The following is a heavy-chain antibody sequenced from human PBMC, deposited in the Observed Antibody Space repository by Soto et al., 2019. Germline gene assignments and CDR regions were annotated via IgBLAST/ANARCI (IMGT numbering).Heavy chain of an antibody. J-gene: IGHJ5*02. CDR2: MNPNSGNT. V-gene: IGHV1-8*01. D-gene: IGHD3-10*01. CDR1: GYTFTSYD. Sequence: GASVKVSCKASGYTFTSYDINWVRQATGQGLEWMGWMNPNSGNTGYAQKFQGRVTMTRNTSISTAYMELSSLRSEDTAVYYCAGGITMVRGVMSDPWGQGTLVTVSS. CDR3: AGGITMVRGVMSDP.